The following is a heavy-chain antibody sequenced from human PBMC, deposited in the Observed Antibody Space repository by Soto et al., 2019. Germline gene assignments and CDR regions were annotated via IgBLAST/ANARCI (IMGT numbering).Heavy chain of an antibody. D-gene: IGHD5-18*01. CDR2: VSSAGSTK. Sequence: QVQLVESGGGVVQPARSLRLSCAASGFIFSNYGMHWVRQAPGKGLEWVAVVSSAGSTKYYADSVKSRFTISRDNSKNTGFLQMNSLRVEDTAVYYCAKDLGYSYGGFFDYWGQGTLVTVSS. J-gene: IGHJ4*02. CDR1: GFIFSNYG. CDR3: AKDLGYSYGGFFDY. V-gene: IGHV3-30*18.